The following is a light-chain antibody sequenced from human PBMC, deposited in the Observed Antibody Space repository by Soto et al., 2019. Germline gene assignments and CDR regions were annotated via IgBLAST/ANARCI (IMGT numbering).Light chain of an antibody. CDR3: QQRSSWPPDVT. CDR2: DAS. V-gene: IGKV3-11*01. J-gene: IGKJ1*01. CDR1: QSVSGS. Sequence: EIVLTQSPATLSLSPGERATLSCRASQSVSGSLAWYQQKPGQAPRLLIYDASTRATGIPARFSGSGSGTDFTLTISSLEPEDFAVCYCQQRSSWPPDVTFGQGTKV.